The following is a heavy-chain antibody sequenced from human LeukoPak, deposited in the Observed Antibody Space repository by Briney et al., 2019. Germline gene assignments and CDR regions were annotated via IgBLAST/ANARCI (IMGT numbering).Heavy chain of an antibody. CDR2: LSGSSNYI. CDR3: ARWGSGDSFDI. V-gene: IGHV3-21*01. CDR1: GFTFSIYS. D-gene: IGHD3-10*01. J-gene: IGHJ3*02. Sequence: PGGSLRLSCAASGFTFSIYSTNWVRQAPGKGLEWVSSLSGSSNYIFYADSVKGRFTISRDNAKNSLFLQMNSLRAEDTAVYFCARWGSGDSFDIWGQGTMVTVSS.